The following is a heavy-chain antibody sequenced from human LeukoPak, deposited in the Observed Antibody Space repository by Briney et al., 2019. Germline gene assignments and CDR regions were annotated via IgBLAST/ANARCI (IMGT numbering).Heavy chain of an antibody. D-gene: IGHD2-2*01. CDR1: GGSISSYY. V-gene: IGHV4-4*07. J-gene: IGHJ2*01. Sequence: PSQTLSLTCTVSGGSISSYYWSWIRQPTGKGLEWIGRSYTSGSTNYNPSLKSRVNISVDKSKNQFSLKLSSVTAADTAVYYCASGWREYQTNEGYFDLWGRGTLVTVSS. CDR2: SYTSGST. CDR3: ASGWREYQTNEGYFDL.